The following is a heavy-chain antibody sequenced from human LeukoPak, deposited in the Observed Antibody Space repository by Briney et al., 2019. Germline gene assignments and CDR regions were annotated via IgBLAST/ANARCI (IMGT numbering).Heavy chain of an antibody. J-gene: IGHJ4*02. V-gene: IGHV4-30-2*01. Sequence: SETLSFTCTVSGGSISSGGYYWSWIRQPPGKGLEWIGYIYHSGSTYYNPSLMSRVTISVDRSKNQFSLKLSSVTAADTAVYYCARDWKYSYGSLDYWGQGTLVTVSS. CDR2: IYHSGST. CDR1: GGSISSGGYY. D-gene: IGHD5-18*01. CDR3: ARDWKYSYGSLDY.